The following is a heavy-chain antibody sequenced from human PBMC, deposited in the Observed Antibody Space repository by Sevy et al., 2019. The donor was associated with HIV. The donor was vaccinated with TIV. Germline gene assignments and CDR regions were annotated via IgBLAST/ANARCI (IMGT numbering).Heavy chain of an antibody. J-gene: IGHJ1*01. CDR3: ATRLGYCSGSSCYPPEYFHH. V-gene: IGHV4-39*01. CDR2: IYYSGNT. D-gene: IGHD2-15*01. Sequence: LETLSLTCIVSGGSISSSSYYWGWIRQPPGKGLEWIGSIYYSGNTYYNPSLKSRVTISVDTSKKQFSLKLSSVTAADTAVYYCATRLGYCSGSSCYPPEYFHHWGQGTLVTVSS. CDR1: GGSISSSSYY.